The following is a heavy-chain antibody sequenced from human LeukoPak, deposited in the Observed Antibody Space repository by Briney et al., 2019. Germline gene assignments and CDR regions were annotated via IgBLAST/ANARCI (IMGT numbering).Heavy chain of an antibody. V-gene: IGHV3-30*18. CDR3: AKGLSGSPPPY. Sequence: GGSLRLSCAASRFTFSRYGMHWVRQAPGKGLEWVAVISYDGSNKYYVDSVEGRFTISRDNSKNTLYLQMNSLRAEDTAVYYCAKGLSGSPPPYWGQGTLVTVSS. D-gene: IGHD3-10*01. CDR1: RFTFSRYG. J-gene: IGHJ4*02. CDR2: ISYDGSNK.